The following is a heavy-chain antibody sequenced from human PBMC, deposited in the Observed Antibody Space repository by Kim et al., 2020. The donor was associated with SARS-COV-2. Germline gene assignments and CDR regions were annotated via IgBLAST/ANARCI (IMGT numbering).Heavy chain of an antibody. Sequence: GGSLRLSCVASGFTSGFTFSDYAMTWVRQAPGRGLEWVSSISKSGNYTYYVDSVKGRFTISRDFSKNTVYLQMNSLRAEDTAVYYSAKGAIDDDYWGQGT. CDR3: AKGAIDDDY. V-gene: IGHV3-23*05. CDR1: GFTFSDYA. CDR2: ISKSGNYT. J-gene: IGHJ4*02.